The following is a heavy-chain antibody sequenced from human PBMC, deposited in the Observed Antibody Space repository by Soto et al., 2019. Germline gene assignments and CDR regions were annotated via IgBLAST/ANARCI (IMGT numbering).Heavy chain of an antibody. Sequence: GWSLKISCKGSGYYFPSYWIGWVRQMPGKGLEWMGIFYPGDSDTRYSPSFQGQVTISADRSISTAYLQWSSLKPSDTAMYYCARQGNGAEGFDYWGQGTLVTVSS. V-gene: IGHV5-51*01. D-gene: IGHD4-17*01. CDR2: FYPGDSDT. CDR1: GYYFPSYW. J-gene: IGHJ4*02. CDR3: ARQGNGAEGFDY.